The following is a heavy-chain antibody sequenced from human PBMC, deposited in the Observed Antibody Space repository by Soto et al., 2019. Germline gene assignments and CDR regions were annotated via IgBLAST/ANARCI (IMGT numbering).Heavy chain of an antibody. CDR3: ARGGWELRDHFDY. CDR1: GYIFTAHH. J-gene: IGHJ4*02. Sequence: ASVKVSCKASGYIFTAHHIHWLRQAPGQGLEWMGWINPDSGDTKYGHNFQGRVTMTSDSSVSIVYMKLNRLESDDAAVYFCARGGWELRDHFDYWGQGTLVTVS. D-gene: IGHD1-26*01. CDR2: INPDSGDT. V-gene: IGHV1-2*07.